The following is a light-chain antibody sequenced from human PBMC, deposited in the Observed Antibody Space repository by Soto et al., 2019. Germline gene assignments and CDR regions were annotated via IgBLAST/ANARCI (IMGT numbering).Light chain of an antibody. J-gene: IGKJ4*01. CDR3: QQYNNWPLT. CDR2: GAS. V-gene: IGKV3-15*01. Sequence: EIVMTQSPATLSVSPGERATPSCRASQSVSSNLAWYQQKPGQAPRLLIYGASTRATGIPARFGGSGSGTEFTLTISSLQSEDFAVYYCQQYNNWPLTFGGGTKVEIK. CDR1: QSVSSN.